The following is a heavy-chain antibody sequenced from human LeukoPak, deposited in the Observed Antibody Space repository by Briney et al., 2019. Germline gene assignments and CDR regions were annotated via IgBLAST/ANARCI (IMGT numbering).Heavy chain of an antibody. D-gene: IGHD2-15*01. CDR3: ARDRGDIVVVVAATPYGMDV. J-gene: IGHJ6*02. V-gene: IGHV4-4*02. CDR1: GGSISSSNW. CDR2: IYHSGST. Sequence: SETLSLTSAVSGGSISSSNWWSWVRQPPGKGLEWIGEIYHSGSTNYNPSLKSRVTISVDKSKNQFSLKLSSVTAADTAVYYCARDRGDIVVVVAATPYGMDVWGQGTTVTVSS.